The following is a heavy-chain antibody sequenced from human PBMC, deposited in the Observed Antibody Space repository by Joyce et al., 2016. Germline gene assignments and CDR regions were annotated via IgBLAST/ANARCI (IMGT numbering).Heavy chain of an antibody. J-gene: IGHJ5*01. CDR1: GGSISSAHW. D-gene: IGHD5-12*01. CDR3: ARNGAYSQDS. V-gene: IGHV4-4*02. Sequence: QVQLQESGPGLVKPSGTLSLTCAVSGGSISSAHWWSWVRQPPGKGLEWLGEIYLGGNTTYTPSLKSRVTISVDKSKNQLSLKMNSVTAADTAVYYCARNGAYSQDSWGQGTLVTVSS. CDR2: IYLGGNT.